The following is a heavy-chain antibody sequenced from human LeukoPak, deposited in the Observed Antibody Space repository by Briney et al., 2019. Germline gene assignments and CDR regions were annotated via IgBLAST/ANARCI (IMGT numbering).Heavy chain of an antibody. D-gene: IGHD5-18*01. CDR1: GGSISSYY. CDR3: ARHKGTANTYGYFDY. J-gene: IGHJ4*02. V-gene: IGHV4-59*08. Sequence: SETLSLTCTVSGGSISSYYWSWIRQSPGKGLEWSAYIYYSGSTNYNPSLKSRVTMSVDTSRNQFSLKLRSVTAADTAVYYCARHKGTANTYGYFDYWGQGALVTVSS. CDR2: IYYSGST.